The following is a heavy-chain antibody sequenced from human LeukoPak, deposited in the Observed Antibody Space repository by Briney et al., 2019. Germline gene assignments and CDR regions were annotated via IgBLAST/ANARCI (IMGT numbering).Heavy chain of an antibody. D-gene: IGHD3-3*01. J-gene: IGHJ4*02. Sequence: ASVKVSCKASGYTFTSYYIHWVRQAPGQGLEWMGIINPSGGSTNYAQKFQGRVTMTRDTSTSTVYMELSSLRSEDTAVYYCARGRSSWYRDYWGQGTLVTVSS. CDR1: GYTFTSYY. V-gene: IGHV1-46*01. CDR3: ARGRSSWYRDY. CDR2: INPSGGST.